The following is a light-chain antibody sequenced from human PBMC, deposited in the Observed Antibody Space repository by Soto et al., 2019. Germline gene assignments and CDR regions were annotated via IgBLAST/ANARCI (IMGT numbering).Light chain of an antibody. V-gene: IGKV3-20*01. J-gene: IGKJ1*01. CDR1: QSVSSTY. CDR2: GAS. Sequence: EIVLTQSPDTLSLSPGERATLSCRASQSVSSTYLAWYQQKPGQAPRLLIYGASSRATGIPDRFSGSGSGTDFTFTISRLEPEDFAVYYCQQYGNSPWTFGQGAKVDI. CDR3: QQYGNSPWT.